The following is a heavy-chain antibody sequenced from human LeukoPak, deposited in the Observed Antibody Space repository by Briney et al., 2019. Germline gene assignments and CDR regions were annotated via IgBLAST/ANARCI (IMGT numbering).Heavy chain of an antibody. CDR2: ISGSGGST. CDR3: ASRGYSSGSDAFEI. D-gene: IGHD2-15*01. J-gene: IGHJ3*02. CDR1: GFTFSSYA. Sequence: GSLRLSCAASGFTFSSYAMSWVRQAPGKGLEWVSAISGSGGSTYYADSVKGRFTISRDNSKNTLYLQMNCLRGEDTAVYYCASRGYSSGSDAFEIWGQGTMVTVSA. V-gene: IGHV3-23*01.